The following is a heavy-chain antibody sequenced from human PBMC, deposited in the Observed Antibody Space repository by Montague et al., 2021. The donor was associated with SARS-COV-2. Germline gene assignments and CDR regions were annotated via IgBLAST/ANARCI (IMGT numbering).Heavy chain of an antibody. D-gene: IGHD6-19*01. CDR2: IYWDDDK. CDR3: AHRPGGWYGPAFDY. CDR1: GFSLSTSGVG. J-gene: IGHJ4*02. V-gene: IGHV2-5*02. Sequence: PALVKPTQTLTLTCTFSGFSLSTSGVGVGWIRQPPGKALEWLALIYWDDDKRYSPSLKSRLTITKDTSKNQVVLTMTNMDPVDTATYYCAHRPGGWYGPAFDYWGQGTLVTVSS.